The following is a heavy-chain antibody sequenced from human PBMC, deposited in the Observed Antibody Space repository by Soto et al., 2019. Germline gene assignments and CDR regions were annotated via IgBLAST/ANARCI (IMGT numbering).Heavy chain of an antibody. J-gene: IGHJ4*02. CDR2: IIPIFGTA. V-gene: IGHV1-69*13. Sequence: SVKVSCKASGGTFSSYAISWVRQAPGQGLEWMGGIIPIFGTANYAQKFQGRVTITADESTSTAYMELSSLRSEDTAVYYCARDPHYYDSSGYVNWGQGTLVTVSS. CDR3: ARDPHYYDSSGYVN. D-gene: IGHD3-22*01. CDR1: GGTFSSYA.